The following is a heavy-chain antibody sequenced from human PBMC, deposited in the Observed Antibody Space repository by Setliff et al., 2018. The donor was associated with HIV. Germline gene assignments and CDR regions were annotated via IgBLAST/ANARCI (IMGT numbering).Heavy chain of an antibody. CDR1: GGSFSEYY. Sequence: PSETLSLTCAVYGGSFSEYYWSWIRQSPGKGLEWIGYIYYSGSTYYNPSLKSRVTISVDTSKNQFSLKLSSVTAADTAVYYCARGYPVSYYYYMDVWGKGTTVTVSS. CDR2: IYYSGST. CDR3: ARGYPVSYYYYMDV. D-gene: IGHD3-16*02. J-gene: IGHJ6*03. V-gene: IGHV4-34*09.